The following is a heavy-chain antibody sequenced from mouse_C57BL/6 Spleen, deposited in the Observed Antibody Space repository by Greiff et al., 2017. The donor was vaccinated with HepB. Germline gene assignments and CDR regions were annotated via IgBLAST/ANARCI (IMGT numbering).Heavy chain of an antibody. CDR2: IYPGDGDT. V-gene: IGHV1-82*01. J-gene: IGHJ1*03. CDR3: ASMIDWYFDV. D-gene: IGHD2-3*01. Sequence: LVESGPELVKPGASVKISCKASGYAFSSSWMNWVKQRPGKGLEWIGRIYPGDGDTNYNGKFKGKATLTADKSSSTAYMQLSSLPSEDSAVYFCASMIDWYFDVWGTGTTVTVSS. CDR1: GYAFSSSW.